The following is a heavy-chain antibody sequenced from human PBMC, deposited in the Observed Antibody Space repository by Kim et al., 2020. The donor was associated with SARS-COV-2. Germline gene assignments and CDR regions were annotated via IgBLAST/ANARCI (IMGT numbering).Heavy chain of an antibody. CDR1: GFTFSSYG. CDR3: ARDGMVDGDYYYYYYGMDV. J-gene: IGHJ6*02. V-gene: IGHV3-33*08. D-gene: IGHD4-17*01. Sequence: GGSLRLSCAASGFTFSSYGMHWVRQAPGKGLEWVAVIWYDGSNKYYADSVKGRFTISRDNSKNTLYLQMNSLRAEDTAVYYCARDGMVDGDYYYYYYGMDVWGQGTTVTVSS. CDR2: IWYDGSNK.